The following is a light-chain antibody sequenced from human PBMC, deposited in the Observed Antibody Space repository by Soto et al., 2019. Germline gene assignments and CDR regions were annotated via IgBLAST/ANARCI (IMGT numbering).Light chain of an antibody. CDR1: QSISSW. CDR3: QQYNIYWT. J-gene: IGKJ1*01. V-gene: IGKV1-5*03. CDR2: KAS. Sequence: DIQMTQSPSTLSASVGDRVTITCRASQSISSWLAWYQQKPGKAPKLLIYKASSLESGDPSRFSGSGSGTAFPLTISSLQPDDFTTYYCQQYNIYWTFGQGNTLEIK.